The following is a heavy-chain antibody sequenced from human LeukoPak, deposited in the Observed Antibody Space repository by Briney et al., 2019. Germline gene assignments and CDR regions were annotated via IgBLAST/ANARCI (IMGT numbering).Heavy chain of an antibody. J-gene: IGHJ4*02. CDR2: ISSSSSYI. CDR1: GFTFSSYS. CDR3: ARDRRFYYDSSGYGDY. Sequence: GGSLRLSCAASGFTFSSYSMNWVRQAPGKGLEWVSSISSSSSYIYYADSVKGRFTISRDNAKNSLYLQMNSLRVEDTAVYYCARDRRFYYDSSGYGDYWGQGTLVTVSS. V-gene: IGHV3-21*01. D-gene: IGHD3-22*01.